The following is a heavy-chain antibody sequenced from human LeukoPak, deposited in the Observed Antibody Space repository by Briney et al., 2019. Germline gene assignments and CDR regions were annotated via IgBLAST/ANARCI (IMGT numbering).Heavy chain of an antibody. V-gene: IGHV1-2*02. Sequence: APVKVSCKASGYTFTGYMHWVRQAPGQGLEWMGWINLKSGGTNYAGKFQGRVTMTRDTTTSTAYMEVSRLRSDDTAVYYCARIRDGYNDAYDIWGQGTMVTVPS. CDR1: GYTFTGY. J-gene: IGHJ3*02. D-gene: IGHD5-24*01. CDR3: ARIRDGYNDAYDI. CDR2: INLKSGGT.